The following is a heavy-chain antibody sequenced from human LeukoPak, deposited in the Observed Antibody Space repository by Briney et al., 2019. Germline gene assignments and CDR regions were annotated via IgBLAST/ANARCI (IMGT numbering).Heavy chain of an antibody. D-gene: IGHD5-18*01. CDR2: MNPNSGNT. CDR1: GYTFTSYD. CDR3: ARADNGYSYGPVLYCGMDV. J-gene: IGHJ6*02. Sequence: GASVKVSCKASGYTFTSYDINWVRQATGQGLEWMGWMNPNSGNTGYAQKFQGRVTMTRNTSISTAYMELSSLRSEDTAVYYCARADNGYSYGPVLYCGMDVWGQGTTVTVSS. V-gene: IGHV1-8*01.